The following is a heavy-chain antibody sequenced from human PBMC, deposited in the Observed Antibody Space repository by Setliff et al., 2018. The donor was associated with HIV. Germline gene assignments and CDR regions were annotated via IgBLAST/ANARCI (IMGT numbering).Heavy chain of an antibody. D-gene: IGHD3-10*01. V-gene: IGHV3-48*04. CDR2: ISSTGITT. CDR3: ARDDHGALMGVIIRYYYMDV. CDR1: GFIFSNYR. Sequence: GSLRLSCVGSGFIFSNYRMNWVRQAPGKGLEWIAYISSTGITTYYADSVKGRFTISRDNAKNSLYLQMNSLRAEDTAVYYCARDDHGALMGVIIRYYYMDVWGKGTTVTVSS. J-gene: IGHJ6*03.